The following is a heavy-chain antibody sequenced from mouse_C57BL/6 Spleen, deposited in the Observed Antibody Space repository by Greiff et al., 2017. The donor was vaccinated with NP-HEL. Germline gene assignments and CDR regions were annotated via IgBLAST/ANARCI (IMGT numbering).Heavy chain of an antibody. CDR3: TRDGDGNYPYAMDY. V-gene: IGHV5-9-1*02. Sequence: EVQVVESGEGLVKPGGSLKLSCAASGFTFSSYAMSWVRQTPEKRLEWVAYISSGGDYIYYADTVKGRFTISRDNARNTLYLQMSSLKSEDTAMYYCTRDGDGNYPYAMDYWGQGTSVTVSS. CDR1: GFTFSSYA. CDR2: ISSGGDYI. D-gene: IGHD2-1*01. J-gene: IGHJ4*01.